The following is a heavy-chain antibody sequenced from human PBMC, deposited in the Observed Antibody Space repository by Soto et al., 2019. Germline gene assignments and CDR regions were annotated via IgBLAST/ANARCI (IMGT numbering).Heavy chain of an antibody. CDR1: GGSFSGYY. CDR3: AFFLWFGDFLWRFAF. V-gene: IGHV4-34*01. CDR2: INHSGST. D-gene: IGHD3-10*01. J-gene: IGHJ4*02. Sequence: SETLSLTCAVYGGSFSGYYWSWIRQPPGKGLEWIGEINHSGSTNYNPSLKSRVTISVDTSKNQFSLRLSSVTAADTAVYYCAFFLWFGDFLWRFAFRGQGSLVPVSS.